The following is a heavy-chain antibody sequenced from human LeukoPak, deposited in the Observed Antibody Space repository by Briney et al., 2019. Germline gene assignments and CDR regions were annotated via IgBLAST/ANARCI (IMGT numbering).Heavy chain of an antibody. Sequence: GASLQISFKASGYRFTNYWIGWVRQIPEKGLEWMGIIDPSYSDTRYTPSFQVQVTISADMSLTTPYLPLNSLNASATPMYLCAREAAMGRSGDFWGQGTLVTVSS. D-gene: IGHD7-27*01. CDR1: GYRFTNYW. CDR3: AREAAMGRSGDF. J-gene: IGHJ4*02. V-gene: IGHV5-51*01. CDR2: IDPSYSDT.